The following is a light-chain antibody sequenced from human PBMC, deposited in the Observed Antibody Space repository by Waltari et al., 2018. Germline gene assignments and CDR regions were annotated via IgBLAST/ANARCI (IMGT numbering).Light chain of an antibody. J-gene: IGKJ4*01. Sequence: EVVLTQSPATLSLSPGERATLSCRASQGVSSYLAWYQQKPGQAPRHLIFDASNRATGIPARFSGSGSGTDFTLTISSLEPEDFAVYYCQQRINWPLTFGGGTKVEIK. V-gene: IGKV3-11*01. CDR3: QQRINWPLT. CDR1: QGVSSY. CDR2: DAS.